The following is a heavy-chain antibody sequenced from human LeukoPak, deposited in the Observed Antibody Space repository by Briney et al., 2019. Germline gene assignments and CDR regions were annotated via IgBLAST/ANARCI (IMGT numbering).Heavy chain of an antibody. D-gene: IGHD1-26*01. CDR3: ARASGSYHFDY. CDR1: GFTFSSYA. Sequence: GGSLRLSCAASGFTFSSYAMHWVRQAPGKGLEWVAVISYDGSNKFYADSVKGRFTISRDNSKNTLYLQMNSLRAEDTAVYYCARASGSYHFDYWGQGTLVTVSS. J-gene: IGHJ4*02. V-gene: IGHV3-30*04. CDR2: ISYDGSNK.